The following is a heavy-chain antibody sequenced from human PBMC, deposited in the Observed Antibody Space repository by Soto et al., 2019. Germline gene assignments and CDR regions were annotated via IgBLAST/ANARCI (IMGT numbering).Heavy chain of an antibody. CDR3: TGEVASGY. J-gene: IGHJ4*02. D-gene: IGHD2-8*02. V-gene: IGHV3-30*03. CDR1: GFTCSTYG. Sequence: QVQLVESGGGVVQPGRSLRLSCAVSGFTCSTYGMHWVRQAPGKGLEWVAVISRDGGTKYYADSVKGRFTISRDNSRNTLFLEMNSLRGDDMAVYYCTGEVASGYWGQGTLVTVSS. CDR2: ISRDGGTK.